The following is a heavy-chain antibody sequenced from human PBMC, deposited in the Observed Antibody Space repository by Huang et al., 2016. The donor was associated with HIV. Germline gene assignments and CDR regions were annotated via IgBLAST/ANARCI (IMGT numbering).Heavy chain of an antibody. CDR3: AAHGRIVGIPAAPLRFDP. Sequence: QLQLQESGPGLVKPSETLSLTCTVSGGSISSSSYYWGWIRQPPGKGLEWIGSIYRSGTPYYNPSPKSRVTISVDTSRTQFSLKLSSGTAADTAVYYCAAHGRIVGIPAAPLRFDPWGQGTLVTVSS. CDR2: IYRSGTP. CDR1: GGSISSSSYY. J-gene: IGHJ5*02. D-gene: IGHD6-13*01. V-gene: IGHV4-39*01.